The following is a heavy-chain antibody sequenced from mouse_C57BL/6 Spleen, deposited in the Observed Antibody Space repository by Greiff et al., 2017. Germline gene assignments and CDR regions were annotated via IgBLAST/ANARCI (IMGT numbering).Heavy chain of an antibody. CDR1: GYTFTEYT. D-gene: IGHD2-4*01. Sequence: LQESGAELVKPGASVKLSCKASGYTFTEYTIHWVKQRSGQGLEWIGWFYPGSGSIKYNEKFKDKATLTADKSSSTVYMELSRLTSEDSAVYFCARHGGQRNPYDYDERGYAMDYWGQGTSGTVSS. CDR3: ARHGGQRNPYDYDERGYAMDY. V-gene: IGHV1-62-2*01. CDR2: FYPGSGSI. J-gene: IGHJ4*01.